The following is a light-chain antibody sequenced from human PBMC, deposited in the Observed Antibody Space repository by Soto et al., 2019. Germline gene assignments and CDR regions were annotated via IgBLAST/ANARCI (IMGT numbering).Light chain of an antibody. J-gene: IGKJ5*01. V-gene: IGKV1-39*01. CDR2: AAS. CDR3: QQSYSTPRFT. Sequence: DIQMTQSPSSLSASVGDRVTITCRASHIISDYLNWYQQKPGKAPKLLIYAASSLQSGVPSRFSGSGSGTDFTLTISSLQPEDFATYYCQQSYSTPRFTFGQGTRLEIK. CDR1: HIISDY.